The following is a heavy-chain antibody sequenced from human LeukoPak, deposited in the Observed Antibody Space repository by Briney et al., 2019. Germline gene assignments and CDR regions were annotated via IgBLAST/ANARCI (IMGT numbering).Heavy chain of an antibody. CDR2: ISYDGSNK. CDR3: AKDLERHDILTGYFDAFDI. Sequence: GGSLRLSCAASGFTFSSYGMHWVRQAPGKGLEWVAVISYDGSNKYYADSVKGRFTISRDNSKNTLYLQMNSLSTEDTAVYYCAKDLERHDILTGYFDAFDIWGQGTMVTVSS. V-gene: IGHV3-30*18. J-gene: IGHJ3*02. CDR1: GFTFSSYG. D-gene: IGHD3-9*01.